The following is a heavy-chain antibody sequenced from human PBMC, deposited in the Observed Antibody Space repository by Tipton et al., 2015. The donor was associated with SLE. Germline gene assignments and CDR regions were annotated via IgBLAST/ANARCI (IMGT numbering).Heavy chain of an antibody. CDR2: VYYSGST. CDR1: GDSISANSYH. CDR3: AKTTVYSNDWPYFDH. J-gene: IGHJ4*02. D-gene: IGHD6-19*01. Sequence: GLVKPSETLSLICTVSGDSISANSYHWGWVRQPPGKGLGWIGNVYYSGSTYYSASLRSRVTISLDRSKNHFSLTLNSVTAADTAVYYCAKTTVYSNDWPYFDHWGQGTLVTVSS. V-gene: IGHV4-39*07.